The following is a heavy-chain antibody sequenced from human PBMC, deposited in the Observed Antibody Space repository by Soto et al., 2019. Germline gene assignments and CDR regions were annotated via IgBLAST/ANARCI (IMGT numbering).Heavy chain of an antibody. CDR1: GGTFSSYA. D-gene: IGHD5-18*01. CDR3: ATRGYSDGYSLYYYYYGMDV. V-gene: IGHV1-69*01. J-gene: IGHJ6*02. CDR2: IIPIFGTA. Sequence: QVQLVQSGAEVKKPGSSVKVSCKASGGTFSSYAISWVRQAPGQGLEWMGGIIPIFGTANYAQKFQGRVTITADEYTSTAYMELSSMRSEDTAVYYCATRGYSDGYSLYYYYYGMDVWGQGTTVTVSS.